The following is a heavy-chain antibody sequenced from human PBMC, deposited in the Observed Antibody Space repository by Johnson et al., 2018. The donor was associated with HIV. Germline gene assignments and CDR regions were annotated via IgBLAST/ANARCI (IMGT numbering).Heavy chain of an antibody. Sequence: VQLVESGGGLIQPGGSLRLSCAASGFTFSNYDMYWVRQATGKGLEWVSGIGTAGDTHYADSLKGRFTISREDAKNSLYLQMNSLRAGDTAVYYCGRILQSMGATRYAFDMWGQGTMVTVSS. CDR3: GRILQSMGATRYAFDM. J-gene: IGHJ3*02. D-gene: IGHD1-26*01. V-gene: IGHV3-13*01. CDR2: IGTAGDT. CDR1: GFTFSNYD.